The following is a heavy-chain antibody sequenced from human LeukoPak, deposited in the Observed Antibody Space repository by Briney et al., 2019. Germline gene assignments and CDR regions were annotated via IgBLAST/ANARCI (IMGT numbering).Heavy chain of an antibody. CDR1: GGTFSSYA. CDR3: ARLGVIITGDHDY. D-gene: IGHD3-10*01. V-gene: IGHV1-69*13. Sequence: GASVKVSCKASGGTFSSYAISWVRQAPGQGLEWMGGIIPIFGTANYAQKFQGRVTITADESTSTAYMELSSLRSEDTAVYYCARLGVIITGDHDYWGQGTLVTVSS. CDR2: IIPIFGTA. J-gene: IGHJ4*02.